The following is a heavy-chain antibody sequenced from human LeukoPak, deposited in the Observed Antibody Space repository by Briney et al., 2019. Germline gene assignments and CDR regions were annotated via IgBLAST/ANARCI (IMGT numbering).Heavy chain of an antibody. J-gene: IGHJ5*02. V-gene: IGHV1-2*02. CDR3: ATAGYCSGGSCSDWFDT. D-gene: IGHD2-15*01. Sequence: ASVKVSCKASGSTFTDNYIHWVRQAPGQGLEWMGWISPNSGGINYARKFQGRVTMTRDTSIGTAYMELSRLRSDDTAVYYCATAGYCSGGSCSDWFDTWGQGTLVTVSS. CDR1: GSTFTDNY. CDR2: ISPNSGGI.